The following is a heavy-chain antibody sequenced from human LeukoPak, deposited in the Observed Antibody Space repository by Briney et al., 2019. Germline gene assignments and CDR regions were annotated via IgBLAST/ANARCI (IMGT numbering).Heavy chain of an antibody. CDR1: GGSISSGGYY. D-gene: IGHD6-13*01. Sequence: PSETLSLTCTVSGGSISSGGYYWSWIRQPPGKGLEWIGYIYRSGSTYYNPSLKSRVAISVDRSKNQFSLKLSSVTAADTAVYYCARVSVAAGVDYWGQGTLVTVSS. CDR3: ARVSVAAGVDY. J-gene: IGHJ4*02. V-gene: IGHV4-30-2*01. CDR2: IYRSGST.